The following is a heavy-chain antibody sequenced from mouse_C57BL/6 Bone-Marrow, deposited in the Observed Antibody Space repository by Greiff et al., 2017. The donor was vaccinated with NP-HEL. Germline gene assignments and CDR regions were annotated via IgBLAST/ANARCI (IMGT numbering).Heavy chain of an antibody. D-gene: IGHD2-1*01. V-gene: IGHV5-16*01. CDR3: TRALHGNLFDY. J-gene: IGHJ2*01. CDR2: INYDGSST. CDR1: GFTFSDYY. Sequence: EVKLVESEGGLVQPGSSMKLSCTASGFTFSDYYMALVRQVPEKGLEWVANINYDGSSTYYLDSLKSRFIISRDNSKNILYLQMSSLKSEDTATYYCTRALHGNLFDYWGQGTTLTVSS.